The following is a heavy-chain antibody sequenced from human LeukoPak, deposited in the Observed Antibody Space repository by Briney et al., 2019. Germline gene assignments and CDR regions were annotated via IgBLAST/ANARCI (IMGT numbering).Heavy chain of an antibody. CDR1: GFTVSSNY. J-gene: IGHJ4*02. Sequence: GGSLRLSCAASGFTVSSNYMSWVRQAPGEGLEWVSVIYSGGSTYYADSVKGRFTISRDNSKNTLYLQMNSLSAEDTAVYYCASTPTSDYWGEGTLVTVSS. V-gene: IGHV3-66*01. D-gene: IGHD2-15*01. CDR3: ASTPTSDY. CDR2: IYSGGST.